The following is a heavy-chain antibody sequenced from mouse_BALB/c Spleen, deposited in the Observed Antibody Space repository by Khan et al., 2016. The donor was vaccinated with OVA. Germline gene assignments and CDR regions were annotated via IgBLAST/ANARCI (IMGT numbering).Heavy chain of an antibody. CDR3: VRSSGYYFDY. CDR1: GFTFNTYA. Sequence: EVELVESGGGLVQPKGSLKLACAASGFTFNTYAMNWVRQAPGKGLEWVARIRNKSNNYATYYADSVKDRFTISRDDSQTMLYLQMSNLKTEDTAMYYCVRSSGYYFDYWGLGTTLTVSS. CDR2: IRNKSNNYAT. D-gene: IGHD3-1*01. J-gene: IGHJ2*01. V-gene: IGHV10-1*02.